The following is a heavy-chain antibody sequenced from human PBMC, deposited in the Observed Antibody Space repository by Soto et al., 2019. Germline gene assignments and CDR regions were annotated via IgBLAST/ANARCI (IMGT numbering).Heavy chain of an antibody. Sequence: GGSLRLSCAASGFTFSSYAMHWVRQAPGKGLEWVAVISYDGSNKYYADSVKGRFTISRDNSKNTLYLQMNSLRAEDTAVYYCAREGITMVRGVIITLYYYGMDVWGQGTTVTVSS. CDR2: ISYDGSNK. V-gene: IGHV3-30-3*01. CDR1: GFTFSSYA. CDR3: AREGITMVRGVIITLYYYGMDV. D-gene: IGHD3-10*01. J-gene: IGHJ6*02.